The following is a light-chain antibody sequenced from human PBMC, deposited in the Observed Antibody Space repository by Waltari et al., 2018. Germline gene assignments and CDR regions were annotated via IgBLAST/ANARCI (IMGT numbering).Light chain of an antibody. CDR3: QQYYGTPPT. CDR1: QSVLYSSNNKNY. Sequence: DIVMTQSPDSLAVSLGERATINCKPSQSVLYSSNNKNYLAWYQQKPRQPPKLLIYWASTRESGVPDRFSGSGSGTDFTLTISSLQAEDVAVYYCQQYYGTPPTFGQGTKVEIK. V-gene: IGKV4-1*01. J-gene: IGKJ1*01. CDR2: WAS.